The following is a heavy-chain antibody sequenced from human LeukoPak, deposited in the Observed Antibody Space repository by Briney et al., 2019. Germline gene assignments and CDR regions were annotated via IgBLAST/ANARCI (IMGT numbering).Heavy chain of an antibody. CDR3: ARSGGHDAFDI. J-gene: IGHJ3*02. Sequence: HSQTLSLTCAISGDSVSSYSAAWSWIRQSPSRGLEWLGRTYYMSKWYNDYAVSVKSRITINPDTSKNQFSLQLTSVTPEDTAVYYCARSGGHDAFDIWGQGTMVTVSS. V-gene: IGHV6-1*01. CDR1: GDSVSSYSAA. CDR2: TYYMSKWYN. D-gene: IGHD4-23*01.